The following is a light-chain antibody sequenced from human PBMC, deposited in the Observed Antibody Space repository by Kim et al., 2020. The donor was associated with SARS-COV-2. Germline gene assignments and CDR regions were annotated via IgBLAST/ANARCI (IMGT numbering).Light chain of an antibody. Sequence: QSALTQPPSASGSPGQSVTISCTGTISDVGAYNSVSWYQQSPGKAPKLMIYEVNKRPSGVPDRFSGSKSGNTASLTVSGLQPEDEADYYCNSYAGSSIVIFGGGTQLTVL. CDR3: NSYAGSSIVI. J-gene: IGLJ2*01. V-gene: IGLV2-8*01. CDR1: ISDVGAYNS. CDR2: EVN.